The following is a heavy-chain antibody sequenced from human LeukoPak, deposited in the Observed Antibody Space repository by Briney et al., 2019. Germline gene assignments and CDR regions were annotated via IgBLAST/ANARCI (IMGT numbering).Heavy chain of an antibody. Sequence: PSGTLSLTCVVSGGSMSSSNWWSWVRQSPGKGLEWIGEIHHGGSTNYNTSLKSRVTISIDKSKNQFSLKLTSVTAADTAVYYCAKGGGAFDRWGRGSLVTVSS. D-gene: IGHD2-15*01. J-gene: IGHJ5*02. CDR3: AKGGGAFDR. V-gene: IGHV4-4*02. CDR1: GGSMSSSNW. CDR2: IHHGGST.